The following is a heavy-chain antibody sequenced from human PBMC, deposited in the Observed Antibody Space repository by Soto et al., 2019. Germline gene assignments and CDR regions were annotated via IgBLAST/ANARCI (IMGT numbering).Heavy chain of an antibody. D-gene: IGHD2-8*01. J-gene: IGHJ4*02. Sequence: GGSLRLSCAASGFTFSSHAMGWLRQAPGTEPEWVAFVDSSGADTSYADSVKGRFTISRDNSENSLYLHMNSLRAEDSGRYFCAKEIFAAAYAATSRFELWGQGPLVTVSS. CDR1: GFTFSSHA. CDR3: AKEIFAAAYAATSRFEL. V-gene: IGHV3-23*01. CDR2: VDSSGADT.